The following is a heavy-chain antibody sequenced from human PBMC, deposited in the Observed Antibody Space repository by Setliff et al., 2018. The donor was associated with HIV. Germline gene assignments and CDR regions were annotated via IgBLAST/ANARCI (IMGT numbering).Heavy chain of an antibody. CDR1: GGSFSGYS. CDR3: ARGSPSSSWYGEYAY. V-gene: IGHV4-34*01. Sequence: PSETLSLTCAVYGGSFSGYSWSWIRQPPGKGPEWIGEVYHSGSSHYNPSLKSRVTISVDTSKNQFSLKLSSVTAADTAIYYCARGSPSSSWYGEYAYWGQGTLVTVSS. CDR2: VYHSGSS. D-gene: IGHD6-13*01. J-gene: IGHJ4*02.